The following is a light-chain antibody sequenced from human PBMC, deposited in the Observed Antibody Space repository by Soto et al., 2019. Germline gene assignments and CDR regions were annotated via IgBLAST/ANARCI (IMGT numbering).Light chain of an antibody. Sequence: QSVLTQPASVSGSPGQSITISCTGTSSDVGAYNYVSWYQQHPGTAPKLMLYDVSNRPSGVSNPFSGSKSGNTASLTISGLQPEDEAVYYCSSYTTSNTRQIVFGTGTKVTVL. CDR3: SSYTTSNTRQIV. V-gene: IGLV2-14*03. J-gene: IGLJ1*01. CDR2: DVS. CDR1: SSDVGAYNY.